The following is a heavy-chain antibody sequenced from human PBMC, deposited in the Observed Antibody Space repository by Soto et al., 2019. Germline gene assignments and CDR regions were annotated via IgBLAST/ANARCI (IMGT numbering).Heavy chain of an antibody. J-gene: IGHJ4*02. D-gene: IGHD3-10*01. CDR2: ISSNGGTT. CDR3: VRRVSGDYDY. V-gene: IGHV3-64*07. CDR1: GFTFSSYD. Sequence: EVQLAESGGGMVQPGGSLRLSCVASGFTFSSYDMHWVRQAPGKGLEYVSSISSNGGTTYYGDSVKGRFTISRDNSKNTLYLQMGSVRAADMAVYYCVRRVSGDYDYWGQGTLVTVSS.